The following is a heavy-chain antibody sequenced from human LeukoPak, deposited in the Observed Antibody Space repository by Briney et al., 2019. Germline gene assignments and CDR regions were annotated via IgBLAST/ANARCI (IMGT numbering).Heavy chain of an antibody. CDR1: GFTFSSYW. V-gene: IGHV3-7*01. CDR2: IKQDGSEK. J-gene: IGHJ4*02. CDR3: ARLRPQYYFDY. Sequence: PGGSLRLSCAASGFTFSSYWMSWVRQAPGKGLEWLANIKQDGSEKYYLDSVKGRFTISRDNAKNSLYLQMNSLRAEDTAVYYCARLRPQYYFDYWGQGTLVTVSS.